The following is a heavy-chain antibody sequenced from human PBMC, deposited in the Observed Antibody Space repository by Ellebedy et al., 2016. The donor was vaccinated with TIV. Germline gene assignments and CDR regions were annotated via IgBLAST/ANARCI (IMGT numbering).Heavy chain of an antibody. D-gene: IGHD5/OR15-5a*01. CDR2: LYYTGST. J-gene: IGHJ3*01. CDR3: VSSVSIDAFDL. Sequence: SETLSLTCAVSGGSLSDNYWTWIRQPPGKGLEWIGYLYYTGSTNYNPSLKGRVTISVNPPRNQFSLKLSSVTAADTAVYYCVSSVSIDAFDLWGQGTMVTVSS. V-gene: IGHV4-59*01. CDR1: GGSLSDNY.